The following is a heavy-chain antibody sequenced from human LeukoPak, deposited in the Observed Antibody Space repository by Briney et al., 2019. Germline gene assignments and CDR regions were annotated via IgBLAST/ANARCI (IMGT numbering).Heavy chain of an antibody. CDR2: ISSSGST. Sequence: KASETLSLTCTVSGDSISSGDYYWSWIRQPAGKGLEWIGRISSSGSTNYNPSLKSRVTISVDTSKNQFSLKLSSVTAADTAVYYRARDRVTMIVVVDEKGIFDYWGQGTLVTVSS. V-gene: IGHV4-61*02. J-gene: IGHJ4*02. D-gene: IGHD3-22*01. CDR3: ARDRVTMIVVVDEKGIFDY. CDR1: GDSISSGDYY.